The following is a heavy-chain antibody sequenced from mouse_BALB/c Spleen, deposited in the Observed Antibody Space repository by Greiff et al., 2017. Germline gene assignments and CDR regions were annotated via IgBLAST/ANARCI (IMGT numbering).Heavy chain of an antibody. D-gene: IGHD1-1*01. CDR2: INPSNGGT. Sequence: QVQLKESGAELVKPGASVKLSCKASGYTFTSYYMYWVKQRPGQGLEWIGEINPSNGGTNFNEKFKSKATLTVDKSSSTAYMQLSSLTSEDSAVYYCTRRGWDYVGAMDYWGQGTSVTVSS. CDR3: TRRGWDYVGAMDY. V-gene: IGHV1S81*02. J-gene: IGHJ4*01. CDR1: GYTFTSYY.